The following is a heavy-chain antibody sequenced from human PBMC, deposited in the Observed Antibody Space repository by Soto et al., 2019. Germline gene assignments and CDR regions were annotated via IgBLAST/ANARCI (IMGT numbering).Heavy chain of an antibody. J-gene: IGHJ4*02. V-gene: IGHV1-18*01. Sequence: GASVKVSCKASGYNFFSYGLTWVRQAPGQGLEWMGWISTSNGDTKYALKFQGRVTITTDTFTKTTYLNQWGLTSADTAIYYCARDSTDYGGFDLDYWGQGTLVTVSS. D-gene: IGHD3-10*01. CDR1: GYNFFSYG. CDR2: ISTSNGDT. CDR3: ARDSTDYGGFDLDY.